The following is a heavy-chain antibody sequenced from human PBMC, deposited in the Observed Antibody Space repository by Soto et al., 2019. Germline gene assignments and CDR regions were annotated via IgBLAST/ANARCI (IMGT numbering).Heavy chain of an antibody. D-gene: IGHD2-2*01. V-gene: IGHV3-30*18. J-gene: IGHJ6*02. Sequence: QVQLVESGGGVVQPGRSLRLSCAASGFTFSSYGMHWVRQAPGKGLEWVAVISYDGSNKYYADSVKGRFTISRDNSKNKLYLQMNSLRAEDTAVYYCAKKHCSSTSCYPPYYYYYGMDVWGQGTTVTVS. CDR1: GFTFSSYG. CDR2: ISYDGSNK. CDR3: AKKHCSSTSCYPPYYYYYGMDV.